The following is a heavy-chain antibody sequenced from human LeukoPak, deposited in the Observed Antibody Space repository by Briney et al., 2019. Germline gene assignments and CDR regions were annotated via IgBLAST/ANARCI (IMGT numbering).Heavy chain of an antibody. CDR2: IYYSGTT. CDR1: GGSISSYY. D-gene: IGHD3-10*01. Sequence: PSETLSLTCMVSGGSISSYYWNWIRQPPGKGLEWIGYIYYSGTTNYNPSLRSRVTISGDTSKNQISLELSSVTAADTAVYYCAREADRFLVRGWVHYTDVWGKGTTVTVSS. J-gene: IGHJ6*03. V-gene: IGHV4-59*01. CDR3: AREADRFLVRGWVHYTDV.